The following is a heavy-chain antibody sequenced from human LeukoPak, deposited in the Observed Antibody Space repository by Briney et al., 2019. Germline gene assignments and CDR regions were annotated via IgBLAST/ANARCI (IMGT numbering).Heavy chain of an antibody. J-gene: IGHJ3*02. D-gene: IGHD3-3*01. CDR3: VRGGVLRWNDAFDI. V-gene: IGHV3-48*03. CDR1: GFTFGTYE. Sequence: GGSLRLSCAVSGFTFGTYEMSWIRQAPGKGLEWVSYISSVGGGINYSDSVKGRFTISRDNVESSVYLQMNSLRAEDTAIYYCVRGGVLRWNDAFDIGRQGTMVTVSS. CDR2: ISSVGGGI.